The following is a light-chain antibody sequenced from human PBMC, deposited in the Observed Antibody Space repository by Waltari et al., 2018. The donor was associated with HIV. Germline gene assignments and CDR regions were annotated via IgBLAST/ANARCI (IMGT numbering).Light chain of an antibody. Sequence: EIVLTQSPATLSLSPGERATLSCSASQSVSNNFAWYQQRPGQAPRLLIYDASNRATGIPARFSGSGSGTDFTLTISSLEPEDFVVYYCQQRSNWPRFTFGQGTRLES. CDR2: DAS. V-gene: IGKV3-11*01. CDR3: QQRSNWPRFT. J-gene: IGKJ2*01. CDR1: QSVSNN.